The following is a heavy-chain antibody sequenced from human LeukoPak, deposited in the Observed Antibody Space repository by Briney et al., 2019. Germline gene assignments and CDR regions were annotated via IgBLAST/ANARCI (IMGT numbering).Heavy chain of an antibody. CDR3: VRSPYYDSSTYQDF. V-gene: IGHV3-30-3*01. CDR2: ISYDGGFK. Sequence: GRSLRLSCTASGFTFSSYAFHWVRQAPGKGLEWVAIISYDGGFKYYTDSVKGRFTISRDNSKNTLYLQMNSLRAEDTAVYHCVRSPYYDSSTYQDFWGQGTLVTVSS. J-gene: IGHJ4*02. CDR1: GFTFSSYA. D-gene: IGHD3-22*01.